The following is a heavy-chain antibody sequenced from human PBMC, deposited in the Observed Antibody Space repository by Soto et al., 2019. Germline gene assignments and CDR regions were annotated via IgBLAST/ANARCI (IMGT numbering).Heavy chain of an antibody. CDR3: AAVGYYDSSGYYYGRAFDI. CDR2: IVVGSGNT. V-gene: IGHV1-58*01. D-gene: IGHD3-22*01. Sequence: SVKVSCKASGFTFTSSAVQWVRQARGQRLEWIGWIVVGSGNTNYAQKFQERVTITRDMSTSTAYMELSSLRSEDTAVYYCAAVGYYDSSGYYYGRAFDIWGQGTMVTVSS. J-gene: IGHJ3*02. CDR1: GFTFTSSA.